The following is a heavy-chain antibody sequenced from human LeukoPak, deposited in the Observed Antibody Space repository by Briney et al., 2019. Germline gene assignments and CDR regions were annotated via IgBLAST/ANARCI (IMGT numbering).Heavy chain of an antibody. Sequence: SETLSLTCTVSGGSISSSSYCWGWIRQPPGKGLEWIGSIYYSGSTYYNPSLKSRVTISVDTSRNQFSLKLSSVTAADTAVYYCARARPKGKWKVLDFDYWGQGTLVTVSS. J-gene: IGHJ4*02. CDR3: ARARPKGKWKVLDFDY. CDR2: IYYSGST. V-gene: IGHV4-39*07. CDR1: GGSISSSSYC. D-gene: IGHD1-26*01.